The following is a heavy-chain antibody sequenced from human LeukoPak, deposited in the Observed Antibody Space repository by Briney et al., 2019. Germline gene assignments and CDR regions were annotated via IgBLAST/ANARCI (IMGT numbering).Heavy chain of an antibody. J-gene: IGHJ5*02. CDR1: GLPFSTYS. D-gene: IGHD2-15*01. CDR2: ISSDSGAR. CDR3: ARATQPGFDP. V-gene: IGHV3-48*01. Sequence: GGSLRLSCGASGLPFSTYSMNWVRQAPGKGLEWVSYISSDSGARYYADSVKGRFTIFRDNAKNSLYLQMNSLRAEDTAVYYCARATQPGFDPWGQGTLVTVSS.